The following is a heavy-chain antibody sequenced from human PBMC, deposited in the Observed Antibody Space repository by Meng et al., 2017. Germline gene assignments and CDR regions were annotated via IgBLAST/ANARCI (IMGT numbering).Heavy chain of an antibody. J-gene: IGHJ5*02. D-gene: IGHD3-9*01. V-gene: IGHV7-4-1*02. CDR2: INTNTENP. CDR1: GYTFTSYA. Sequence: ASVKVSCKASGYTFTSYAMNWVRQAPGQGLEWMGWINTNTENPTYAQGFTGRFVFSLDTSVSTAYLQISSLKAEDTAVYYCARADSTYYDILTGYYHDNWFDPWGQGTLVTVSS. CDR3: ARADSTYYDILTGYYHDNWFDP.